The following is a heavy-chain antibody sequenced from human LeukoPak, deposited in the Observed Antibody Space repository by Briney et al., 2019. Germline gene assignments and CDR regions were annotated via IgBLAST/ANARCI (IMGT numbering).Heavy chain of an antibody. D-gene: IGHD1-14*01. CDR2: INQGGSDK. J-gene: IGHJ4*02. V-gene: IGHV3-7*01. CDR3: TRDRSRAEDD. CDR1: GFTFSGHW. Sequence: PGGSLRLSCATSGFTFSGHWMSWVRQVPGKGLEWVANINQGGSDKYYVDSVKGRFTISRDNANNLLYPQMNSLRGEDTAVYYCTRDRSRAEDDWGQGTLVTVSS.